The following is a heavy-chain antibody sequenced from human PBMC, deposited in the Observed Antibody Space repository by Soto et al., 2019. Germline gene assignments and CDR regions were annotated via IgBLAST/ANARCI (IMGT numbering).Heavy chain of an antibody. D-gene: IGHD3-22*01. CDR1: GFTFSSSA. CDR2: ISGSGGST. CDR3: ARSGYYYPLDFDH. V-gene: IGHV3-23*01. J-gene: IGHJ4*02. Sequence: PGGSLRLSCAASGFTFSSSAMSWVRQAPGQGLEWVSAISGSGGSTYYADTVKGRFTVSRDNSKNTQYLQRNSLRAEDTAVYYCARSGYYYPLDFDHWGQGNLVTVSS.